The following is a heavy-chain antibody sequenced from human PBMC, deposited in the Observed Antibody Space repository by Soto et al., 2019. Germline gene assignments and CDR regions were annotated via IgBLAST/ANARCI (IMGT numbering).Heavy chain of an antibody. J-gene: IGHJ3*01. CDR2: VHPSRGTA. CDR1: GYTFINYF. V-gene: IGHV1-46*01. D-gene: IGHD2-21*01. CDR3: ARPVIGNTVDL. Sequence: QAQLLQSGAEMKKPGASVKVSCKASGYTFINYFIHWVRQAPGHGLEWIGIVHPSRGTADYAQKFKGRVTLTTDMSTRTVYMDLSNLRSEDTAVYYCARPVIGNTVDLWGQGTTVIVSS.